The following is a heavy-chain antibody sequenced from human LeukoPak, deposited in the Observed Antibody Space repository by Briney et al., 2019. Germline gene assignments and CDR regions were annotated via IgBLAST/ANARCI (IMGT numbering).Heavy chain of an antibody. CDR3: SGDGSGPFDD. Sequence: GGSLRLSCAASGFTFSNDWMNWVRQAPGRGLEWVANIRKDGSEKHYVDSVTGRFTISRDNPKNSLYLQMNSLRAEDTAVYYCSGDGSGPFDDWGQGTLVTVSS. D-gene: IGHD5-12*01. CDR2: IRKDGSEK. V-gene: IGHV3-7*05. J-gene: IGHJ4*02. CDR1: GFTFSNDW.